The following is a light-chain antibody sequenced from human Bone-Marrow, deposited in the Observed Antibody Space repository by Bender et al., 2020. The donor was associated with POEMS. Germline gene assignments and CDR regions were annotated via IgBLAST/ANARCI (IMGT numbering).Light chain of an antibody. CDR3: SSYTSRTLYV. CDR2: EVR. Sequence: QSALTQPASVSGSPEQSIIISCTRTSSDIGDFKYVSWHQQLPGSAPKLLISEVRRRTSGIAERFSGSKAGNAAFLIISGLQADDEADYCCSSYTSRTLYVFGSGTKVTVL. V-gene: IGLV2-14*01. CDR1: SSDIGDFKY. J-gene: IGLJ1*01.